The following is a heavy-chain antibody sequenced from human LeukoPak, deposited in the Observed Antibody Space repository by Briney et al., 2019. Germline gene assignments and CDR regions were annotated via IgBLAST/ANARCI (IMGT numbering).Heavy chain of an antibody. CDR3: ARDGRFWGIAAAGYYMDV. CDR1: GFTFSSYS. CDR2: ISSSSSYI. J-gene: IGHJ6*03. D-gene: IGHD6-13*01. Sequence: GGSLRLSCAASGFTFSSYSMNWVRQAPGKGLEWVSSISSSSSYIYYADSVKGRFTISRDNAKNSLYLQMNSLRAEDTAVYYCARDGRFWGIAAAGYYMDVWGKGTTVTVSS. V-gene: IGHV3-21*01.